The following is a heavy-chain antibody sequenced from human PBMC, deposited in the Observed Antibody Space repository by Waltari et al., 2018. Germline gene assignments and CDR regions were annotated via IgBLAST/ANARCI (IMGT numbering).Heavy chain of an antibody. CDR2: IYTSGST. J-gene: IGHJ3*02. CDR1: GCSISRYY. V-gene: IGHV4-4*07. CDR3: ARGADAFDI. Sequence: QVQLQESGPGLMKPSETLSLTCTVAGCSISRYYCSCNRQPAGKGLEWIGRIYTSGSTNYNPSLKSRVTMSVDTSKNQFSLKLSSVTAADTAVYYCARGADAFDIWGQGTMVTVSS.